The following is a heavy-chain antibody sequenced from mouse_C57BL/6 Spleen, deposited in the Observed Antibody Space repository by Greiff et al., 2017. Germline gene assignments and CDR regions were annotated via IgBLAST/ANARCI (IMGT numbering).Heavy chain of an antibody. CDR3: ARDYGSSSSYYFDY. J-gene: IGHJ2*01. Sequence: EVKLVESGGGLVKPGGSLKLSCAASGFTFSDYGMHWVRQAPEKGLEWVAYISSGSSTIYSADTVKGRFTISRDNAKNTLFLQMTSLRSEDTAMYYCARDYGSSSSYYFDYWGQGTTLTVSS. D-gene: IGHD1-1*01. CDR2: ISSGSSTI. CDR1: GFTFSDYG. V-gene: IGHV5-17*01.